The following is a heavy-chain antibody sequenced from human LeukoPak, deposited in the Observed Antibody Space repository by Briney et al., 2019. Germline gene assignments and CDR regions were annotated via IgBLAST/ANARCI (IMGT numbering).Heavy chain of an antibody. V-gene: IGHV4-59*01. Sequence: SETLSLTCTVSGGSISSYYWSWIRQPPGKGLEWIGYIYYSGSTNYNPSLKSRVTISVDTSKNQSSLKLSSVTAADTAVYYCARDRGYDFWSGYFAVTTDAFDIWGQGTMVTVSS. CDR3: ARDRGYDFWSGYFAVTTDAFDI. CDR1: GGSISSYY. D-gene: IGHD3-3*01. CDR2: IYYSGST. J-gene: IGHJ3*02.